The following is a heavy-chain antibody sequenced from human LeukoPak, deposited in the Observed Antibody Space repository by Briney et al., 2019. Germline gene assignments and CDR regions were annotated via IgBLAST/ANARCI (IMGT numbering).Heavy chain of an antibody. CDR3: ARAQGSYGEFDAFDI. CDR2: ICRTSSCK. Sequence: PGGSLRLSCAASGFTFSTFIMNWVRQAPGKGLEWVSSICRTSSCKHYADSVKGRFTVSRDNAKNSLYLHMNSLRADDTAVYYCARAQGSYGEFDAFDIWGQGTVVTVSS. J-gene: IGHJ3*02. D-gene: IGHD5-18*01. CDR1: GFTFSTFI. V-gene: IGHV3-21*06.